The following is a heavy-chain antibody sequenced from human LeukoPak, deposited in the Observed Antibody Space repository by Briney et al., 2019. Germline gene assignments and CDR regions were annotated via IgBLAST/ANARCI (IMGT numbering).Heavy chain of an antibody. CDR1: GFTFSSFW. CDR3: ARGEYYYDGGY. V-gene: IGHV3-7*04. CDR2: IKQDGSEK. J-gene: IGHJ4*02. Sequence: GGSLRLSCATSGFTFSSFWMSWVRQAPGKGLEWVANIKQDGSEKYFVDSVKGRLTISRDNAKNSLYLQMESLRAEDTAVYYCARGEYYYDGGYWGQGTLVTVSS. D-gene: IGHD3-22*01.